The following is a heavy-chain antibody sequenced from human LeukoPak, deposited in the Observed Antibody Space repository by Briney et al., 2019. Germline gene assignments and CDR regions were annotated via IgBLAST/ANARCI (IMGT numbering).Heavy chain of an antibody. CDR2: INHSGTT. J-gene: IGHJ4*02. D-gene: IGHD3-16*02. V-gene: IGHV4-34*01. CDR3: ASHYSSGSYRYTGSFDS. CDR1: GGSFSDYY. Sequence: SETLSLTCAVYGGSFSDYYWSWIRQHPGKGLEWIGEINHSGTTNYSPSLKSRVSISVDTSKNQFSLKLNSVTAADAAMYYCASHYSSGSYRYTGSFDSWGQGMLVNVSS.